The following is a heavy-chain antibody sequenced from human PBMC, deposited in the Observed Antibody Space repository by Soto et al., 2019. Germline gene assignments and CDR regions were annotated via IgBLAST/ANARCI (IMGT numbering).Heavy chain of an antibody. CDR3: AKRYPMVRGVIHGPFDY. V-gene: IGHV3-23*01. J-gene: IGHJ4*02. Sequence: PGGSLRLSCAASGFTFSSYAMSWVRQAPGKGLEWVSAISGSGGSTYYADSVKGRFTISRDNSKNTLYLQMNSLRAEDTAVYYCAKRYPMVRGVIHGPFDYWGQGTLVTVSS. CDR2: ISGSGGST. D-gene: IGHD3-10*01. CDR1: GFTFSSYA.